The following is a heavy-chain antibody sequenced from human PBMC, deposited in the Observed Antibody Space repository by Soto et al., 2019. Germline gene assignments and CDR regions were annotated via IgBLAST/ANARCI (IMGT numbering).Heavy chain of an antibody. CDR3: ARASYSSGWYWFDP. CDR1: GGSISSSYY. D-gene: IGHD6-19*01. J-gene: IGHJ5*02. Sequence: SETLSLTCAVSGGSISSSYYWSWIRQPPGKGLEWIGYIYYSGSTHYNPSHESRVTISVDTSKNHFSLNLSSVTAADTAVYSCARASYSSGWYWFDPWGPGTRVTVSS. CDR2: IYYSGST. V-gene: IGHV4-61*03.